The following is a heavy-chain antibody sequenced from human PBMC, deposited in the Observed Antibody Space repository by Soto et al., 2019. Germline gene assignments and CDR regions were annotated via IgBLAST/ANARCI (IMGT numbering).Heavy chain of an antibody. Sequence: PGGSLRLSCAASGFAFSSYGMHWVRQAPGKGLEWVAVISYDGSNKYYAGSVKGRFTISRDNSKNTLYLQMNSLRAEDTAVYYCAKVPSAYYYDSSPPVYWGQGTLVTVSS. CDR2: ISYDGSNK. CDR3: AKVPSAYYYDSSPPVY. J-gene: IGHJ4*02. V-gene: IGHV3-30*18. CDR1: GFAFSSYG. D-gene: IGHD3-22*01.